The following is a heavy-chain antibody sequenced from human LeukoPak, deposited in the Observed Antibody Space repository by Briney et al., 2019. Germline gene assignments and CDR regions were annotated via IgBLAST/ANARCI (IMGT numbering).Heavy chain of an antibody. CDR3: ARHGPKWELDY. J-gene: IGHJ4*02. CDR1: GLTFSDYY. D-gene: IGHD1-26*01. V-gene: IGHV3-11*01. CDR2: INTSGRTI. Sequence: GGSLRLSCAASGLTFSDYYMSWIRQAPGKGLEWVSYINTSGRTIYFADSVKGRFTISRDNAKNSLYLQMNSLRAEDTAVYYCARHGPKWELDYWGQGTLVTVSS.